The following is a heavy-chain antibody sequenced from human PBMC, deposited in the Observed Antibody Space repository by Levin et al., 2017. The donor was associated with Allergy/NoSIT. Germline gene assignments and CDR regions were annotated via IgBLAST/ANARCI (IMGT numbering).Heavy chain of an antibody. CDR3: ASLPATASGFDY. D-gene: IGHD2-2*01. V-gene: IGHV5-51*01. CDR2: IYPGDSDT. CDR1: GYSFTSYW. J-gene: IGHJ4*02. Sequence: PEASVKVSCKGSGYSFTSYWIGWVRQMPGKGLEWMGIIYPGDSDTRYSPSFQGQVTISADKSISTAYLQWSSLKASDTAMYYCASLPATASGFDYWGQGTLVTVSS.